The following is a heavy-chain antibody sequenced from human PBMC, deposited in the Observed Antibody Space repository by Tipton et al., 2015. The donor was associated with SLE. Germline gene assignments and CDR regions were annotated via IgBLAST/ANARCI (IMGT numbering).Heavy chain of an antibody. CDR3: AAKGCGTTPCYYGMDV. D-gene: IGHD1-1*01. J-gene: IGHJ6*02. V-gene: IGHV1-58*01. CDR2: IVVGSGNT. CDR1: GFTFSSSA. Sequence: QLMQSGPEVKKPGTSVKVSCKASGFTFSSSAVQWVRQARGQRLEWIGWIVVGSGNTNYAQKFQERVTIIRDMSTNTAYMELSSLTAEDTAVYYCAAKGCGTTPCYYGMDVWGQGTTVTVSS.